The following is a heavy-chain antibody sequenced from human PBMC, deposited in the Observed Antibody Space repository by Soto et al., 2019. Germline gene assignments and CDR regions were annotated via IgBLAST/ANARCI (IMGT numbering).Heavy chain of an antibody. D-gene: IGHD3-10*01. CDR3: ARVVTMVRGVRQEWCDP. V-gene: IGHV4-39*01. CDR1: GGSIISSSHF. Sequence: QLQMQESGPGLVKPSETLSLTCTVSGGSIISSSHFWGWIRQPPGKGLEWIGRISYSGSTNYNPSLRSRVTISADTSTNQFSLKLTSVIAADTAVYYCARVVTMVRGVRQEWCDPWGQGTLVTVSS. J-gene: IGHJ5*02. CDR2: ISYSGST.